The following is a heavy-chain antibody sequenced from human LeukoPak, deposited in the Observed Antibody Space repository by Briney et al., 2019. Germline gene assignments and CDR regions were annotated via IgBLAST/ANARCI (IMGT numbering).Heavy chain of an antibody. J-gene: IGHJ4*02. CDR1: GFTVSNNY. CDR3: ARDYYGSGRYLDYFDY. V-gene: IGHV3-7*04. Sequence: GGSLRLSCAASGFTVSNNYMSWVRQAPGKGLEWVANIKQDGSVKYYLDSVKGRFTISRDNPKNSLYLQMNSLRAEDTAIYYCARDYYGSGRYLDYFDYWGQGTPVTVSS. CDR2: IKQDGSVK. D-gene: IGHD3-10*01.